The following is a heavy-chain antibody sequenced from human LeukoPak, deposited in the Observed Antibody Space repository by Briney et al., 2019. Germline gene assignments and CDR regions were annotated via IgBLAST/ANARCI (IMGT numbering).Heavy chain of an antibody. CDR3: ARDADWLGAGNYYYYGMDV. D-gene: IGHD3-9*01. J-gene: IGHJ6*02. V-gene: IGHV1-2*02. Sequence: ASVKVSCKASGYTFAGYYMHWVRQAPGQGLEWMGWINPNSGGTNYAQKFQGRVTMTRDTSISTAYMELSSLRSEDTAVYYCARDADWLGAGNYYYYGMDVWGQGTTVTVSS. CDR1: GYTFAGYY. CDR2: INPNSGGT.